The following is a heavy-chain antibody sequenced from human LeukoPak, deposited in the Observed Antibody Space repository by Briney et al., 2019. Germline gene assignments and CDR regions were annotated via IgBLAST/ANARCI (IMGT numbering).Heavy chain of an antibody. CDR2: IHYSGST. Sequence: SETLSLPCSVSGGSISGVGYHWGWIRRPPAKVLEWFESIHYSGSTCYKTSLKSRVTIDVDTSKNQFSLKLSSVTAADTAVYYCARTSHSGYMVRGVLYYGMDVWGQGTTVTVSS. CDR3: ARTSHSGYMVRGVLYYGMDV. J-gene: IGHJ6*02. V-gene: IGHV4-39*01. CDR1: GGSISGVGYH. D-gene: IGHD3-10*01.